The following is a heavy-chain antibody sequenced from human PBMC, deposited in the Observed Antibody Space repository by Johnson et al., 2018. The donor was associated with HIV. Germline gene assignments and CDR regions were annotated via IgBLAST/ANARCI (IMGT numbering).Heavy chain of an antibody. D-gene: IGHD2-2*01. V-gene: IGHV3-20*04. J-gene: IGHJ3*02. CDR3: ARGGSTSWLGAFDI. CDR1: GFNFDDYG. CDR2: INWHGGST. Sequence: VQLVESGGGVVRPGGSLRLSCAASGFNFDDYGMSWVRQAPGKGLEWVSGINWHGGSTGYADSVKGRFTISRDNAKNSLYLQMNSMRAEDTALYYCARGGSTSWLGAFDIWGQGTMVTVSS.